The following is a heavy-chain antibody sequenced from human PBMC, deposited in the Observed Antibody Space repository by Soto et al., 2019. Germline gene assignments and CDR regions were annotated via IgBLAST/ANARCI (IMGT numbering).Heavy chain of an antibody. V-gene: IGHV3-74*01. Sequence: EVRLVESGGGLVQPGESLRLSCAASGFAFGSYWMHWVRQAPGKGLVWVSRISQDGIIATQADSVKGRFTVTRDNAKNTLYLHMDSLRADDTPVYYFLRDLRHWNEVADQWGQGTLVTVSS. J-gene: IGHJ4*02. CDR1: GFAFGSYW. CDR2: ISQDGIIA. D-gene: IGHD1-1*01. CDR3: LRDLRHWNEVADQ.